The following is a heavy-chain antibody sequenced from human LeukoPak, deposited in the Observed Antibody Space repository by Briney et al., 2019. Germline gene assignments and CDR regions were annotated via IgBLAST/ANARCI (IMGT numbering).Heavy chain of an antibody. CDR3: AKEPIAAAGTFDY. CDR1: GFTFSSYA. D-gene: IGHD6-25*01. J-gene: IGHJ4*02. CDR2: ISGNGGYT. V-gene: IGHV3-23*01. Sequence: GGSLRLSCAASGFTFSSYAMSWVRQDPGRGLEWVSAISGNGGYTWYADSMKGRFTISRGNSKNTLYLQMSSLRAEDTAVYYCAKEPIAAAGTFDYWGQGTLVTVSS.